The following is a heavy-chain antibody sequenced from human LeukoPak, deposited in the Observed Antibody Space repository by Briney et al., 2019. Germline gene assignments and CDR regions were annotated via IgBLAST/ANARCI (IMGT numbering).Heavy chain of an antibody. CDR2: IYTSGST. CDR1: GGSISSGSYY. J-gene: IGHJ2*01. V-gene: IGHV4-61*02. D-gene: IGHD3-22*01. CDR3: ARALGDYYDSSGYYHPDWYFDL. Sequence: SETLSLTCTVSGGSISSGSYYWSWIRQPAGKGLEWIGRIYTSGSTNYNPSLKSRATISVDTSKNQFSLKLSSVAAADTAVYYCARALGDYYDSSGYYHPDWYFDLWGRGTLVTVSS.